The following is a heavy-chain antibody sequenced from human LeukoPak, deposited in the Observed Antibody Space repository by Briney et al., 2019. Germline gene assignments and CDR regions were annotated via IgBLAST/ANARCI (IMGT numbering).Heavy chain of an antibody. Sequence: GGSLRVSSTASVDIFTTYGVTWVRQAPGQGGEWVGWISAYNGHTKYEENVQDRVTMTTDTSTHTVYMELRSLRSDDTAVYYCARDPQQLVGATGGGFNFWGQGTLVSVSS. CDR3: ARDPQQLVGATGGGFNF. J-gene: IGHJ4*02. CDR1: VDIFTTYG. V-gene: IGHV1-18*01. CDR2: ISAYNGHT. D-gene: IGHD1-26*01.